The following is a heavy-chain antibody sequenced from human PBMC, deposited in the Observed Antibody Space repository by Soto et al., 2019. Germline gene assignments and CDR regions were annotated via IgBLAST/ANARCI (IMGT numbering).Heavy chain of an antibody. CDR1: EFTFSKYW. CDR3: VCGGNYFVY. V-gene: IGHV3-7*01. Sequence: EVQLVESGGGLVQPGGSLRLSCAASEFTFSKYWMTWVRQSPGKGLEWVANINQDGSERYYVDSVRGRFTISRDNAKNSLFLQMNSLRAEETAVYFCVCGGNYFVYWGQGTLVTVSP. J-gene: IGHJ4*02. CDR2: INQDGSER. D-gene: IGHD3-16*01.